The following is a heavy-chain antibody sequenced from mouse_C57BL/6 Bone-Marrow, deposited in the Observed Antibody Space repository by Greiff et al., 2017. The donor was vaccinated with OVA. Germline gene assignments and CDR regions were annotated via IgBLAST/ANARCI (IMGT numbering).Heavy chain of an antibody. J-gene: IGHJ1*03. V-gene: IGHV1-85*01. CDR1: GYTFTSYD. D-gene: IGHD4-1*01. CDR3: ARRRTGRNWYFDV. Sequence: VQVVESGPELVKPGASVKLSCKASGYTFTSYDINWVKQRPGQGLEWIGWIYPRDGSTKYNEKFKGKATLTVDTSSSTAYMELHSLTSEDSAVYFCARRRTGRNWYFDVWGTGTTVTVSS. CDR2: IYPRDGST.